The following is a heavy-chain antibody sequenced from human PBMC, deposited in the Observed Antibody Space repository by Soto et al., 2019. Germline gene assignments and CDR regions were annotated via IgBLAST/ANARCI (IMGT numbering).Heavy chain of an antibody. D-gene: IGHD6-13*01. Sequence: GGSLRLSCAASGFTFSSYAMHWVRQAPGKGLEWVAVISYDGSNKYYADSVKGRFTISRDNSKNTLYLQMNSLRAEDTAVYYCARDKAAAGDGMDVWGQGTTVTVSS. J-gene: IGHJ6*02. CDR3: ARDKAAAGDGMDV. V-gene: IGHV3-30-3*01. CDR1: GFTFSSYA. CDR2: ISYDGSNK.